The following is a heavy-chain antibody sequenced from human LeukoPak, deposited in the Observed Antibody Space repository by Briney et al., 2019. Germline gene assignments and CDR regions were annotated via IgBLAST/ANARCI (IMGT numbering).Heavy chain of an antibody. CDR1: GFSFSSYG. V-gene: IGHV3-30*18. CDR2: ISSDGSNK. CDR3: AKPGYSSSWYLGY. Sequence: GGSLRLSCAASGFSFSSYGMHWVRQAPGKGLEWVAFISSDGSNKYHADSVKGRFTISRDNSKNSLYLQMNSLRTEDTALYYCAKPGYSSSWYLGYWGQGTLVTVSS. D-gene: IGHD6-13*01. J-gene: IGHJ4*02.